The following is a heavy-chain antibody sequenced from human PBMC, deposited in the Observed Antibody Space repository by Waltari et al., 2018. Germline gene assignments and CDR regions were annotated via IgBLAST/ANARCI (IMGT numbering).Heavy chain of an antibody. CDR1: GFTFRNSV. V-gene: IGHV3-23*04. J-gene: IGHJ1*01. CDR2: ISGSGDSA. D-gene: IGHD3-16*01. Sequence: EVQLVESGGGLVQPGGSLTISCAASGFTFRNSVMTWVRQAPGKGLEWVSSISGSGDSAYYADSVKGRFTISRDTSKNTVYLQMNSLRADDTAVYYCAKDGEALFIVPQYFQHWGQGAVVTVSS. CDR3: AKDGEALFIVPQYFQH.